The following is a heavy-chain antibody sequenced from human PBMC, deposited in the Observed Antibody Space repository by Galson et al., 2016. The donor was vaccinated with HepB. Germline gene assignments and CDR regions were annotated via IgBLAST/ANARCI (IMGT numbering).Heavy chain of an antibody. D-gene: IGHD1-1*01. CDR3: AREWNWKNTPRGFDC. V-gene: IGHV1-2*02. J-gene: IGHJ4*02. Sequence: SVKVSCKASGYNFTDYFIHWVRQAPGQDLEWMGWIDPNSGGSYSAQKFQGRVTMTRDTSINTAFMELGRLTSDDTAVYYCAREWNWKNTPRGFDCWGQGTLVTVSS. CDR2: IDPNSGGS. CDR1: GYNFTDYF.